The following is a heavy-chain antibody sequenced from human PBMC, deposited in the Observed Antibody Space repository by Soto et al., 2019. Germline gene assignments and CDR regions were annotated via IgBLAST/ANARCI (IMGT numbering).Heavy chain of an antibody. CDR2: IYPGDSDT. V-gene: IGHV5-51*01. J-gene: IGHJ4*02. D-gene: IGHD3-22*01. CDR1: GESFPIFW. Sequence: PGESLKISCKGAGESFPIFWIGWVRQVPGKGLEWVGTIYPGDSDTKYSPSLEGRVTLSVDKSITTAYLELSSLKASDSAIYYCARQPRQDDGNYYCWGQGTQVTASS. CDR3: ARQPRQDDGNYYC.